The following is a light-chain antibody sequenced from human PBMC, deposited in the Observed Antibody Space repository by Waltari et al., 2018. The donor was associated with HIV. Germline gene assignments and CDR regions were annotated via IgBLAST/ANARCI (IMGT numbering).Light chain of an antibody. CDR3: QQYFSTPYT. V-gene: IGKV4-1*01. CDR2: WAS. CDR1: QSVLYSSNNKSY. J-gene: IGKJ2*01. Sequence: DIVMTQSPHSLAVSLGERATINCKSSQSVLYSSNNKSYLTWYQQKPGQPPKLLIYWASTRESGVPDRFNGSGSGTDFTLTISSLQAEDVAVYYCQQYFSTPYTFGQGTKLEIK.